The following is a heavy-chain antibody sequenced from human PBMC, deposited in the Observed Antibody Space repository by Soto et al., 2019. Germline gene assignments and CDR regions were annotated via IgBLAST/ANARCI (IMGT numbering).Heavy chain of an antibody. J-gene: IGHJ4*02. V-gene: IGHV3-23*01. Sequence: GGSLRLSCAASGFTFSSYAMSWVRQAPGKGLEWVSAISGSGGSTYYADSVKGRFTISRDNSKNTLYLQMNSLRAEDTAVYYCAKLKGVYYDFWSGYPIYWGQGTLVTVSS. CDR1: GFTFSSYA. D-gene: IGHD3-3*01. CDR2: ISGSGGST. CDR3: AKLKGVYYDFWSGYPIY.